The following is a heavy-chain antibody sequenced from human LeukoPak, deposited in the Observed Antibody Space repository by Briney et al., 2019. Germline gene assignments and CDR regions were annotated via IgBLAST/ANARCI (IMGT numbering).Heavy chain of an antibody. Sequence: GGSLRLSCAASGFTFSSYAMHWVRQAPGKGLEWVAVISYDGSNKYYADSVKGRFTISRDNSKNTLYLQMNSLRAEDTAVYSCARDRFGAFDYWGQGTLVTVSS. CDR1: GFTFSSYA. J-gene: IGHJ4*02. CDR3: ARDRFGAFDY. V-gene: IGHV3-30-3*01. CDR2: ISYDGSNK. D-gene: IGHD3-10*01.